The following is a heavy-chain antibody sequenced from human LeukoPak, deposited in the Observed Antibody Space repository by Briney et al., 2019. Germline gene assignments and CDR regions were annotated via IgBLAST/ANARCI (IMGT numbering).Heavy chain of an antibody. V-gene: IGHV3-23*01. J-gene: IGHJ4*02. Sequence: GGSLRLSCAASGFTFRTYAMTWVRQAPGKGLEWVSSISGSGATTYNADPLKGRFTISRDNSKNTLYLQMNSLRAEDTAVYYCAGESTSSGYYYAPDYWGQGTLVTVS. CDR3: AGESTSSGYYYAPDY. CDR1: GFTFRTYA. D-gene: IGHD3-22*01. CDR2: ISGSGATT.